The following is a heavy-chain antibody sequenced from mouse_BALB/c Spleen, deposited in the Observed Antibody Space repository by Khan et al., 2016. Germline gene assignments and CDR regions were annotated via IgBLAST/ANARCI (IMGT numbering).Heavy chain of an antibody. J-gene: IGHJ2*01. CDR3: VRPHFGFDEGYYFDY. V-gene: IGHV1S34*01. CDR1: GYSFTGYY. CDR2: IRCYNGAT. Sequence: LVKTGASVKISCKASGYSFTGYYMHWVRQSHGKSLEWIGYIRCYNGATKYNQKFKDKATFTVDTSSNTAYMQFNSLTSEDSAVYYCVRPHFGFDEGYYFDYWGQGTTLTVSS.